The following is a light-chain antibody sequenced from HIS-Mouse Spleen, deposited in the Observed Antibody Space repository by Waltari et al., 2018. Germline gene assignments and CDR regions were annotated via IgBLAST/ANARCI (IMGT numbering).Light chain of an antibody. V-gene: IGLV3-10*01. CDR2: EDS. CDR3: YSTDSSGNHRV. CDR1: ALPKKY. Sequence: YDLTQPPPVSVSPGQTARTTCPGDALPKKYAYWYKQKSGQAPVLVIYEDSKRPSGTPERFSGSSSGTMATLTISGAQVEDEADYYCYSTDSSGNHRVFGGGTKLTVL. J-gene: IGLJ2*01.